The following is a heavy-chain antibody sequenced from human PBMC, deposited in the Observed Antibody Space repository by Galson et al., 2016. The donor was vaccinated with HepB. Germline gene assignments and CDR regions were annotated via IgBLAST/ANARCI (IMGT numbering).Heavy chain of an antibody. CDR2: IIPIFGTA. Sequence: SGGTFSSYAISWVRQAPGQGLEWMGGIIPIFGTANYAQKFQGRVTITADKSTSTAYMELRSLRSEDTAVYYCARSRDGDNYGYWGQGTLVTVSS. D-gene: IGHD5-24*01. J-gene: IGHJ4*02. V-gene: IGHV1-69*06. CDR3: ARSRDGDNYGY. CDR1: GGTFSSYA.